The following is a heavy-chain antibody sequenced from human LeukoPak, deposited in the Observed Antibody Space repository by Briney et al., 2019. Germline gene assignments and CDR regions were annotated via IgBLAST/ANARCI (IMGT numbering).Heavy chain of an antibody. V-gene: IGHV3-66*01. CDR2: IYSGGST. J-gene: IGHJ3*02. CDR1: GFTVSTNY. D-gene: IGHD5-18*01. Sequence: GGSLRLSCAASGFTVSTNYMNWVRQAPGKGLEWVSVIYSGGSTYYADSVKGRFTISRDNSKNTLYLQMNSLRAEDTAVYYCARAQVDTAMASDAFDIWGQGTMVTVSS. CDR3: ARAQVDTAMASDAFDI.